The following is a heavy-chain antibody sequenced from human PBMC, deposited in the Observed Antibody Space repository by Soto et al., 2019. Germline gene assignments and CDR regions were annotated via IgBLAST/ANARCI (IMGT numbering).Heavy chain of an antibody. V-gene: IGHV4-4*02. CDR1: GGSISSNN. CDR2: IYYSGST. J-gene: IGHJ4*02. D-gene: IGHD3-10*01. Sequence: SETLSLTCAVSGGSISSNNWRCCLRHPPKKGLEWIGYIYYSGSTNYNPSLKSRVTISVDTSKNQFSLKLSSVTAADTAVYYCARGGGLYYGSGKYYFIDYWGQGTLVTVSS. CDR3: ARGGGLYYGSGKYYFIDY.